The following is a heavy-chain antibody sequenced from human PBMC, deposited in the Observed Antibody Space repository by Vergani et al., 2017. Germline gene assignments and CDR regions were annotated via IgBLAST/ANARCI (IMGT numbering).Heavy chain of an antibody. CDR1: GFTFDDYA. CDR3: AKDCEYSYGYFAFDI. CDR2: ISGSGGST. J-gene: IGHJ3*02. V-gene: IGHV3-23*04. Sequence: EVQLVESGGGLVQPGRSLRLSCAASGFTFDDYAMHWVRQAPGKGLEGVSGISGSGGSTYYADSVKGRFTISRDNSKNTLYLQMNSLRAEDTAVYYCAKDCEYSYGYFAFDIWGQGTMVTVSS. D-gene: IGHD5-18*01.